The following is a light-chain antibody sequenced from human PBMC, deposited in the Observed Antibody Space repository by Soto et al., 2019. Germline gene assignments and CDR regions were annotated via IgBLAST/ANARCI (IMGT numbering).Light chain of an antibody. CDR3: QSYDSSLSGHVV. V-gene: IGLV1-40*01. Sequence: QSVLTQPPSVSGAPGQRVTISCTGSSSNIGAGYDVHWYQQLPGTAPKLLIYVNSNRPSGVPDRFSGSKSATSASLAITGLQAEDEADYYCQSYDSSLSGHVVFGGGTKVTVL. J-gene: IGLJ2*01. CDR2: VNS. CDR1: SSNIGAGYD.